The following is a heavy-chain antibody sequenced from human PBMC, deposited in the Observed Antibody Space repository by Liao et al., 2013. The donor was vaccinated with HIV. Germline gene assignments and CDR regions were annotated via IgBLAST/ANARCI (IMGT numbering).Heavy chain of an antibody. CDR1: GGSISSGPYY. CDR2: IFTSGNT. V-gene: IGHV4-61*02. CDR3: ARGTPGDRCSSSSCYEVEEIYYFDY. J-gene: IGHJ4*02. Sequence: QVQLQESGPGLVKPSQTLSLTCTVSGGSISSGPYYCNWIRQPAGKGLEWIGRIFTSGNTNYNPSLQSRVTISVDTSKNQFSLKLSSVTAADTAVYYCARGTPGDRCSSSSCYEVEEIYYFDYWGQGTLVTVSS. D-gene: IGHD2-2*01.